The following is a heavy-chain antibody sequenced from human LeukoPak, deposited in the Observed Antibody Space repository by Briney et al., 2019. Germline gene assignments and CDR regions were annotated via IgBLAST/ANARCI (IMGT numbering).Heavy chain of an antibody. J-gene: IGHJ4*02. CDR3: ARGRGQWLGQATFDY. Sequence: SETLSLTCTVSGGSISSSSYFWGWIRQPPGKGLEWIGSIYYSGSTYYNPSLKSRVTISVGTSKNQSSLRLSSVTAADTAVYYCARGRGQWLGQATFDYWGQGTLVTVSS. CDR1: GGSISSSSYF. D-gene: IGHD6-19*01. CDR2: IYYSGST. V-gene: IGHV4-39*07.